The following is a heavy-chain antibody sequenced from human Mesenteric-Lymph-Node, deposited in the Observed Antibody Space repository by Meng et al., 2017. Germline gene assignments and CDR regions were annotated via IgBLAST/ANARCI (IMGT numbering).Heavy chain of an antibody. J-gene: IGHJ4*02. D-gene: IGHD6-13*01. CDR2: IWYDGSNK. V-gene: IGHV3-33*01. Sequence: GESLKISCAASGFTFSSYGMHWVRQAPGKGLEWVAVIWYDGSNKYYADSVKGRFTISRDNSKNTLYLQMNSLRFEDTAVYYCARDHSSTWYSILAYWGQGTLVTVSS. CDR1: GFTFSSYG. CDR3: ARDHSSTWYSILAY.